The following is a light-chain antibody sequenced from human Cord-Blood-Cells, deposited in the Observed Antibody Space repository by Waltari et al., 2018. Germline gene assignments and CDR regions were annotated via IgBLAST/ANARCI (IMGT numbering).Light chain of an antibody. CDR1: SSDVGGYNY. J-gene: IGLJ1*01. V-gene: IGLV2-11*01. CDR2: AVS. Sequence: QSALTQPRSVSGSPGQSVTISCTGTSSDVGGYNYVSWYQQHPGKAPKLMIYAVSKRPSGVPVLLPGSKSGHTASLTISGLQAEEEADYYCCSYAGSYTYGFGTGTKVTVL. CDR3: CSYAGSYTYG.